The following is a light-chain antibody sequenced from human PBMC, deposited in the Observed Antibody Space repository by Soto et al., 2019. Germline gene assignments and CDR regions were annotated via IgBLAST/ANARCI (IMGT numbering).Light chain of an antibody. CDR2: DVS. CDR1: SSDVGGYNY. J-gene: IGLJ2*01. Sequence: QSALTQPRSVSGSPGQSVTISCTGTSSDVGGYNYVSWYQQHPGKDPKLMICDVSKRPLGVPDRFSGSKSGNTASLTISGLQAEDETDYYCCSYAGSYTPVVFGGGTKLTVL. V-gene: IGLV2-11*01. CDR3: CSYAGSYTPVV.